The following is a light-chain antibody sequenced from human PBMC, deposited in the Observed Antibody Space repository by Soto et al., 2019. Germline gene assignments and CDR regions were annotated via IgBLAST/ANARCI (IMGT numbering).Light chain of an antibody. Sequence: DIQMTQSPSTLSVSVGDRVTITCRASQSISSWLAWYKQKPGKAPKVLIYAASSLQSGVPSRFSGSGSGTEFTLTIRSLQPDEFATYYCQHYSSVWTVGQGTKVDI. CDR1: QSISSW. CDR3: QHYSSVWT. CDR2: AAS. V-gene: IGKV1-5*01. J-gene: IGKJ1*01.